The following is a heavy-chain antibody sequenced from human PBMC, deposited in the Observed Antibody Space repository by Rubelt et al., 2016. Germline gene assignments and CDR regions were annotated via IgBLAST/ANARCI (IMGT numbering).Heavy chain of an antibody. D-gene: IGHD3-22*01. CDR1: GGSFSGYY. J-gene: IGHJ4*02. CDR3: ARGKEGLGVTMMDY. V-gene: IGHV4-34*01. Sequence: QVQLQQWGAGLLMPSETLSLTCAVYGGSFSGYYWSWIRQPPGKGLEWIGEINHSGSTNYNPSLKSRVTRSVDTSKNQFSLKLSSVTAADTAVYYCARGKEGLGVTMMDYWGQGTLVTVSS. CDR2: INHSGST.